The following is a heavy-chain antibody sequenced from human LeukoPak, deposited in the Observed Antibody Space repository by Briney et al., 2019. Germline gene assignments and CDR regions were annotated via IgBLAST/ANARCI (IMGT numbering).Heavy chain of an antibody. V-gene: IGHV4-59*08. J-gene: IGHJ6*03. Sequence: SETLSLTCTVSGGSISSYYWSWIRQPPGKGLEWIGYIYYSGSTNYNPSLKSRVTISVDTSKNQFSLKLSSVTAADTAAYYCARHGTDYYYGSTMNYYYYMDVWGKGTTVTVSS. CDR3: ARHGTDYYYGSTMNYYYYMDV. CDR2: IYYSGST. CDR1: GGSISSYY. D-gene: IGHD3-10*01.